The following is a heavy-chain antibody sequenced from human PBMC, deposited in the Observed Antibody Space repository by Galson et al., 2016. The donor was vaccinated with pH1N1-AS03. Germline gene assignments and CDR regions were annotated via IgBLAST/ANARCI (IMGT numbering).Heavy chain of an antibody. D-gene: IGHD2-8*01. Sequence: PALVKPTQTLTLTCSFSGFSLTSPGVCVTWVRQPPGKALEWLATIDSDDDKYYTTSLKTRLTISKDTSKNEVVLTMTNTDPVDTATYYCARSTHVNEGLDFWGQGTLVTVSS. CDR1: GFSLTSPGVC. CDR2: IDSDDDK. J-gene: IGHJ4*02. V-gene: IGHV2-70*20. CDR3: ARSTHVNEGLDF.